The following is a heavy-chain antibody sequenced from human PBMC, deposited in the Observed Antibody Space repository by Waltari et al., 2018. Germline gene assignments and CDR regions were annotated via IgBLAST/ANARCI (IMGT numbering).Heavy chain of an antibody. V-gene: IGHV1-69*01. CDR1: GGTFPSYA. CDR2: IIPMFGTA. J-gene: IGHJ2*01. D-gene: IGHD3-22*01. CDR3: ARVHVNYYDKTSAGYFDL. Sequence: QVQLVQSGAEVKKPGSSVKVSCQDSGGTFPSYAISRVRQAPGPGLEWMGDIIPMFGTANYAQKCQDRVTITADESTSTAYMELSSLRSEDTAVYYCARVHVNYYDKTSAGYFDLWGRGTLVTVSS.